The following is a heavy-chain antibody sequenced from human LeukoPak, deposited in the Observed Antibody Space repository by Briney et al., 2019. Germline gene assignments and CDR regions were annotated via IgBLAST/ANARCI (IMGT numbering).Heavy chain of an antibody. CDR2: IRSKTYGGIT. D-gene: IGHD2-2*01. CDR3: SRESYLRPPSQPHHYFFDY. CDR1: GLTFGDYA. V-gene: IGHV3-49*03. J-gene: IGHJ4*02. Sequence: GRSLRLSCSASGLTFGDYALSWFRQAPGKGLEWVSYIRSKTYGGITQYDASVKGRFTISRDDSKSIVYLQMDSLNTEDTAVYYCSRESYLRPPSQPHHYFFDYWGQGTLVTVSS.